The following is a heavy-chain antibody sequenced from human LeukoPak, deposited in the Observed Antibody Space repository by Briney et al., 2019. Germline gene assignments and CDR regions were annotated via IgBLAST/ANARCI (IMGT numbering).Heavy chain of an antibody. J-gene: IGHJ1*01. CDR2: IDYDGGSG. CDR3: TRNSGWYGLS. V-gene: IGHV3-23*01. D-gene: IGHD6-19*01. CDR1: GFTLSSYE. Sequence: GGSPRLSCTVSGFTLSSYEMSWIRQAPGKGLEWVSSIDYDGGSGHYADSVKGRFTISRDNSNNTLFLHLNSLRGEDTAVYYCTRNSGWYGLSWGQGTLVTVSS.